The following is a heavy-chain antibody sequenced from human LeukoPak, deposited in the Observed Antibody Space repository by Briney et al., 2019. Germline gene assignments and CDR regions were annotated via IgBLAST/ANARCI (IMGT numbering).Heavy chain of an antibody. J-gene: IGHJ4*02. D-gene: IGHD5-18*01. Sequence: SETLSLTCTVSGPSISSYCWSWIRQPPGKGLEWIGYIYYSGSTNYNPSLKSRVTISVDTSKNQFSLKLSSVTAADTAVYYCARLRIVHTAMVSSHYLDYWGQGTLVTVSS. CDR2: IYYSGST. V-gene: IGHV4-59*08. CDR3: ARLRIVHTAMVSSHYLDY. CDR1: GPSISSYC.